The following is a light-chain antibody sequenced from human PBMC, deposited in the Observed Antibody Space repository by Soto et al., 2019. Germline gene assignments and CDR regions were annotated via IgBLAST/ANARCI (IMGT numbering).Light chain of an antibody. Sequence: DIQMTQSPSSLSASVGDRVTITCRASQSISGYLNWYQQKPGKAPKLLIYAASSSQSGVPSRFSGTGSGTDFTLTISSLQPEDFATYYCQQSYSTPRTFGQGTQVEIK. CDR1: QSISGY. V-gene: IGKV1-39*01. CDR2: AAS. CDR3: QQSYSTPRT. J-gene: IGKJ1*01.